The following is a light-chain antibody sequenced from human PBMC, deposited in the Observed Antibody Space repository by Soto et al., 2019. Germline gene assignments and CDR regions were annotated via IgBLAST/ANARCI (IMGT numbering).Light chain of an antibody. CDR2: LGS. CDR1: QSPLHSNGYNY. CDR3: QQYGSSGT. J-gene: IGKJ1*01. V-gene: IGKV2-28*01. Sequence: DIVMTQSPLSLAVTPGEPASISCRSSQSPLHSNGYNYLDWYLQKPGQSPQLLIYLGSNRASGVPDRFSGIGSGTDFTLKISRVEAEDIAVYYCQQYGSSGTFGQGTKVDIK.